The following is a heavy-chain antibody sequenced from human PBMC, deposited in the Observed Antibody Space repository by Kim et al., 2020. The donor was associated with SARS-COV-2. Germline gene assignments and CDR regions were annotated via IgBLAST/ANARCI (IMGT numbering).Heavy chain of an antibody. V-gene: IGHV4-59*13. CDR3: VREGMIGFYNWFDP. J-gene: IGHJ5*02. Sequence: SETLSLTCTVSGGSIRTYYWSWIRQSPGKGLEWIGYIYSNGNTNYNPSLRSRLTISVDTSKNQISLKLTSVTTADTAGYFCVREGMIGFYNWFDPWGQGT. CDR2: IYSNGNT. D-gene: IGHD3-16*01. CDR1: GGSIRTYY.